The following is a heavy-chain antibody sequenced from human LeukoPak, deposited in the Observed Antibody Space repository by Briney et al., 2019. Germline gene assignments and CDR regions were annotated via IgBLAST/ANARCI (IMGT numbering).Heavy chain of an antibody. V-gene: IGHV1-2*02. Sequence: EASVKVSCKASGYTCTGYYMHWVRQAPGQGLEWMGWINPTSGGTNYVQKFQGRVTMTRDTSISTAYMELSRLRSDDTAVYYCARGRPSHYDFWSGYYEDFDYWGQGTLVTVSS. CDR1: GYTCTGYY. CDR2: INPTSGGT. D-gene: IGHD3-3*01. J-gene: IGHJ4*02. CDR3: ARGRPSHYDFWSGYYEDFDY.